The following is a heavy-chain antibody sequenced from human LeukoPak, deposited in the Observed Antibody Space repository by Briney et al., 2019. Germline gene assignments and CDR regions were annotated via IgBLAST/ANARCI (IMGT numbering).Heavy chain of an antibody. J-gene: IGHJ4*02. CDR3: VKEYQPDSGSFFYFDY. CDR1: GFTFSSYA. CDR2: ISSNGGST. V-gene: IGHV3-64D*06. D-gene: IGHD1-26*01. Sequence: GGSLRLSCSASGFTFSSYAMHWVRQAPGKGLEYVSAISSNGGSTYCADSVKGRFTISRDNSKNTLYLQMSSLRAEDTAVYYCVKEYQPDSGSFFYFDYWGQGTLVTVSS.